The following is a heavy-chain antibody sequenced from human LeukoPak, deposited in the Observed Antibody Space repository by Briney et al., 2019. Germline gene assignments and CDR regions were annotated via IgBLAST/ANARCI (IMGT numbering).Heavy chain of an antibody. Sequence: SETLSLTCTVSGGSISSYYWSWIRQPPGKGLEWIGYIYYSGSTNYNPSLKSRVTISVDTSKNQFSLMLSSVTAADTAVYYCARGGVGSWFDPWGQGTLATVSS. V-gene: IGHV4-59*01. CDR1: GGSISSYY. J-gene: IGHJ5*02. CDR3: ARGGVGSWFDP. CDR2: IYYSGST. D-gene: IGHD1-26*01.